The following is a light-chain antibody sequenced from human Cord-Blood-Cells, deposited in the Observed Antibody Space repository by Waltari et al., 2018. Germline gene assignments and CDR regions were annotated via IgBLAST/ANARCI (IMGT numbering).Light chain of an antibody. J-gene: IGKJ2*01. CDR3: QQRYSTPYT. CDR2: AAS. CDR1: QSISSY. V-gene: IGKV1-39*01. Sequence: DIQMTQSPSSLSASVGDRVTITCRASQSISSYLNWYQQKPGKAPKLLIYAASSLQSGVPSRFSGSRSGTDFTLTISSLQPEDFATYYCQQRYSTPYTFGQGTKLEIK.